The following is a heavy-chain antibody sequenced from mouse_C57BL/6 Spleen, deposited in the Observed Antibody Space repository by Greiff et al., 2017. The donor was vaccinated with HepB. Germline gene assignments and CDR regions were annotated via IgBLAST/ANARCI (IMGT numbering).Heavy chain of an antibody. CDR2: INPSSGYT. CDR1: GYTFTSYT. J-gene: IGHJ4*01. D-gene: IGHD2-5*01. V-gene: IGHV1-4*01. Sequence: QVQLQQSGAELARPGASVKMSCKASGYTFTSYTMHWVKQRPGQGLEWIGYINPSSGYTKYNQKFKDKATLTADKSSSTAYMQLSSLTSEDSAVYYCSRSGLYSNYVYAMDYWGQGTSVTVSS. CDR3: SRSGLYSNYVYAMDY.